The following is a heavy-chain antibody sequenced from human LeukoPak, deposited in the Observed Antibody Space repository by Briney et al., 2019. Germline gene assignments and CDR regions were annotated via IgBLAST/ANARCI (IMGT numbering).Heavy chain of an antibody. CDR3: ARVPGYNFDN. Sequence: ASVKVSCKAFGYTFTSYNINWVRQATGQGLEWMGWMNPDSGNTGFAQKFQGRVTITRNTSISTAYMELSNLRSEDTAVYYCARVPGYNFDNWGQGTLVTVSS. D-gene: IGHD6-13*01. V-gene: IGHV1-8*01. J-gene: IGHJ4*02. CDR1: GYTFTSYN. CDR2: MNPDSGNT.